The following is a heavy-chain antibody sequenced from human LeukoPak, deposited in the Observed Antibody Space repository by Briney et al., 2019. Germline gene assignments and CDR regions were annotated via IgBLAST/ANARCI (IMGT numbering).Heavy chain of an antibody. CDR3: AGSKRRIAAAGDAFDI. D-gene: IGHD6-13*01. J-gene: IGHJ3*02. V-gene: IGHV3-20*04. Sequence: PGGSLRLSCAASGFTFDDYGMSWVRQAPGKGLGWVSGINWNGGSTGYADSVKGRFTISRDNAKNSLYLQMNSLRAEDTALYYCAGSKRRIAAAGDAFDIWGQGTMVTVSS. CDR2: INWNGGST. CDR1: GFTFDDYG.